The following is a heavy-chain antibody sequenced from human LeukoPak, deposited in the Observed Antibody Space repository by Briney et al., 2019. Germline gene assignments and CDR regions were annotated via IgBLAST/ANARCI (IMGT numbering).Heavy chain of an antibody. CDR1: GASLSTSPYY. CDR2: IYYTGST. CDR3: ARQTGSGLFILP. Sequence: SETLSLTCSVSGASLSTSPYYWGWIRQPPRKVMEWIGNIYYTGSTYYNVSFNSRVTISIGTSKNLFSLKRTSVTAADTAVYYCARQTGSGLFILPGGQGTLVTVSS. V-gene: IGHV4-39*01. J-gene: IGHJ4*02. D-gene: IGHD3/OR15-3a*01.